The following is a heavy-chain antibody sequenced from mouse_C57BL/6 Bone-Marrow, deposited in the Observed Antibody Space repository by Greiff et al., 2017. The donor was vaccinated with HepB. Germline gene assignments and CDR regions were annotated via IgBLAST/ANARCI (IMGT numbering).Heavy chain of an antibody. CDR1: GFNIKDDY. CDR2: IDPENGDT. D-gene: IGHD1-1*01. V-gene: IGHV14-4*01. J-gene: IGHJ1*03. CDR3: RITTVVARNWYFDV. Sequence: EVQLQQSGAELVRPGASVKLSCTASGFNIKDDYMHWVKQRPEQGLEWIGWIDPENGDTEYASKFQGKATITADTSSNTAYLQLSSLTSEDTAVYYCRITTVVARNWYFDVWGTGTTVTVSS.